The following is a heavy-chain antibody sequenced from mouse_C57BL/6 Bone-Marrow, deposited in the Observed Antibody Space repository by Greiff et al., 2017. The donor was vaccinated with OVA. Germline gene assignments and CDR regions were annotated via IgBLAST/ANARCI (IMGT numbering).Heavy chain of an antibody. CDR3: ANYGSSGYAMDY. D-gene: IGHD1-1*01. J-gene: IGHJ4*01. CDR1: GYTFTSYG. CDR2: IYPRSGNT. V-gene: IGHV1-81*01. Sequence: VHLVESGAELARPGASVKLSCKASGYTFTSYGISWVKQRTGQGLEWIGEIYPRSGNTYYNEKFKGKATLTADKSSSTAYMEPRSLTSEDSAVYFCANYGSSGYAMDYWGQGTSVTVSS.